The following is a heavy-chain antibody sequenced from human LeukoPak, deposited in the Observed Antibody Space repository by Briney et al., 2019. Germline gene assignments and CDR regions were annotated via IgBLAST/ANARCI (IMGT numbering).Heavy chain of an antibody. Sequence: PSETLSLTCTVSGGSISSYYWSWIRQPPGKGLEWIGYIYYSGGTNYNPSLKSRVTISVDTSKNQFSLKLSSVTAADTAVYYCARVTLRKTYYDFWSGYPTQGWFDPWGQGTLVTVSS. CDR3: ARVTLRKTYYDFWSGYPTQGWFDP. CDR2: IYYSGGT. J-gene: IGHJ5*02. V-gene: IGHV4-59*01. CDR1: GGSISSYY. D-gene: IGHD3-3*01.